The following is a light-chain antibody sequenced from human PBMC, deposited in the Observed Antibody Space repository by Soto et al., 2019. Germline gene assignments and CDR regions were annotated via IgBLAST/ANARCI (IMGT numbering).Light chain of an antibody. CDR3: LSYGGSNNYV. CDR2: RNS. CDR1: SSNIGTNH. Sequence: QSVLTQPPSASGTPGQWVTISCSGGSSNIGTNHVYWYQHLPGAAPKLLIYRNSLRPSGVPDRFSGSNSGTSASLAISGLRSDDEADYYCLSYGGSNNYVFGTGTKVTVL. V-gene: IGLV1-47*01. J-gene: IGLJ1*01.